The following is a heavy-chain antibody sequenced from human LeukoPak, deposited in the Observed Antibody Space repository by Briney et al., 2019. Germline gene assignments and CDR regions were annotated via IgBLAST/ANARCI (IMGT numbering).Heavy chain of an antibody. Sequence: GGSLRLSCAASGFTFSNFNMNWVRQAPGKGLEWVSYISSSGSTIYYADSVKGRFTISRDNAKNSLYLQMNSLRAEDTAVYYCAELGITMIGGVWGKGTTVTISS. J-gene: IGHJ6*04. V-gene: IGHV3-48*04. CDR1: GFTFSNFN. CDR2: ISSSGSTI. D-gene: IGHD3-10*02. CDR3: AELGITMIGGV.